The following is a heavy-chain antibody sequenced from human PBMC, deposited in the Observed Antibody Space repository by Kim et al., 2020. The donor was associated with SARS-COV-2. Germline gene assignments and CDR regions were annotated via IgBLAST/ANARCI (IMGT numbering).Heavy chain of an antibody. Sequence: GGSLRLSCAASGFTFSVYSINWVRRAPGKGLEWIIYISSTSRTIYYADSVKGRFTVSRDNAENSVYLQMDSLTAEDTAIYYCARVGPSGYTVEYWGQGTPVT. J-gene: IGHJ4*02. D-gene: IGHD2-2*02. CDR1: GFTFSVYS. CDR3: ARVGPSGYTVEY. CDR2: ISSTSRTI. V-gene: IGHV3-48*01.